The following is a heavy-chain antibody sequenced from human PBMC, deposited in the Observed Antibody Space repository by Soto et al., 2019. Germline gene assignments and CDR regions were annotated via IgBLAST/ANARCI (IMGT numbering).Heavy chain of an antibody. J-gene: IGHJ6*02. CDR1: GYTFTSYG. CDR2: MNPINGAT. Sequence: ASVKVSCKASGYTFTSYGISWVRQASGQGLEWMGWMNPINGATGSVRRFQGRVSMTRNTATATAYLELTSLRSDDSAVYFCGRGPSPRAPAGGTPYYYAMDVWGQGTTVTVSS. D-gene: IGHD2-2*01. CDR3: GRGPSPRAPAGGTPYYYAMDV. V-gene: IGHV1-8*02.